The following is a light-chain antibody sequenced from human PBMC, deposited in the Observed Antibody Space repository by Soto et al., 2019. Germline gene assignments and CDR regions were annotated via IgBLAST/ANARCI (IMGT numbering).Light chain of an antibody. V-gene: IGKV1-5*01. CDR2: DAS. CDR1: QSISSW. Sequence: DIQMTQSPSTLSASVGDRVTITCRASQSISSWLAWYQQKPWKAPKLLIYDASSLESGVPSRFSGSGSGTEFTLTISSLQPEDFATYYCQHLGTFGQGTKLEIK. J-gene: IGKJ2*02. CDR3: QHLGT.